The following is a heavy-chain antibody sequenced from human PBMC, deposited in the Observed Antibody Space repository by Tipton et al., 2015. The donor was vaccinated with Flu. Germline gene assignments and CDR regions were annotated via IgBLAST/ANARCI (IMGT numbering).Heavy chain of an antibody. J-gene: IGHJ4*02. CDR1: GYSFTTYW. CDR3: ARTAEGQQEVPPHFDS. CDR2: IYPGDSDI. V-gene: IGHV5-51*01. D-gene: IGHD6-13*01. Sequence: QLVQSGPEVKKPGESLKISCKGFGYSFTTYWIGWVRQMPGKGLEWMGIIYPGDSDIRYSPSFQGQVTMSIDKSINTAYLEWRSLTASDTAMYYCARTAEGQQEVPPHFDSWGQGTMVTVS.